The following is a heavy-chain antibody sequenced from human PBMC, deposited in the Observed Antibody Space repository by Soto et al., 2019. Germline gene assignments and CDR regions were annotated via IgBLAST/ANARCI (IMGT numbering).Heavy chain of an antibody. V-gene: IGHV3-30-3*01. J-gene: IGHJ6*01. CDR1: GFTFSSYA. D-gene: IGHD5-12*01. CDR3: ARDYYRFNSGYGFSMDV. Sequence: QGQLVESGGGVVQPGRSLRLSCAASGFTFSSYAMHWVRQAPGKGLEWVAVISYDGSNKYYADSVKGRFTISRDNSKNTLYLQMNSLRAEDTAVYYCARDYYRFNSGYGFSMDVW. CDR2: ISYDGSNK.